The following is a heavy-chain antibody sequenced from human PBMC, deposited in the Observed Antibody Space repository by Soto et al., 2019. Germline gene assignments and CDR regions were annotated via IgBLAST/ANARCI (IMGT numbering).Heavy chain of an antibody. D-gene: IGHD2-8*02. CDR3: ARTGVRVTQRGGMDV. Sequence: VSVKVSCKASGYTFTSYGISWVRQAPGQGLEWMGWISAYNGNTNYAQKLQGRVTMTTDTSTSTAYMELRSLRSDDTAVYYCARTGVRVTQRGGMDVWGQGTTVTVSS. CDR2: ISAYNGNT. V-gene: IGHV1-18*01. CDR1: GYTFTSYG. J-gene: IGHJ6*02.